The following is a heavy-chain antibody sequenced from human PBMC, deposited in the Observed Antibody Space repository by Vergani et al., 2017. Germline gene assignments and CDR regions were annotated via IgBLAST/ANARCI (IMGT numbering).Heavy chain of an antibody. D-gene: IGHD2-15*01. V-gene: IGHV3-73*01. CDR3: TRPPGYCSGGSCYPED. CDR1: GFTFSGSA. CDR2: IRSKANSYAT. Sequence: EVQLVESGGGLVQPGGSLKLSCAASGFTFSGSAMHWVRQASGKGLEWVGRIRSKANSYATAYAASVKGRFTISRDDSKNTAYLQMNSLKTEDTAVYYCTRPPGYCSGGSCYPEDWGQGTLVTVSS. J-gene: IGHJ4*02.